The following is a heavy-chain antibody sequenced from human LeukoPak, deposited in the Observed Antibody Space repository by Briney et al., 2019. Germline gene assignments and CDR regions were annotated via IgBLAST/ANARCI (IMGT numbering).Heavy chain of an antibody. CDR1: GYTFTSYG. CDR3: AREDRDPGASRESGYSNSPARYYYHMDV. CDR2: ISAYNGNT. Sequence: GASVKVSCKASGYTFTSYGISWVRQAPGQGLEWMGWISAYNGNTNYAQKLQGRVTMTTDTSTSTAYMELRSLRSDDTAVYYCAREDRDPGASRESGYSNSPARYYYHMDVWGKGTTVTVSS. J-gene: IGHJ6*03. V-gene: IGHV1-18*01. D-gene: IGHD5-18*01.